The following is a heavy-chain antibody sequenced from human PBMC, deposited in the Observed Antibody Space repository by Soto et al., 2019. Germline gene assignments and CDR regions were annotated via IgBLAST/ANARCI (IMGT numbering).Heavy chain of an antibody. CDR3: ARSRGAYFDY. V-gene: IGHV4-59*01. CDR2: IYCSGST. CDR1: GVSISSYY. D-gene: IGHD3-16*01. Sequence: QVQLQESRPGLVKPSETLSLTCTVSGVSISSYYWSWIRQPPGKGLEWIGYIYCSGSTNYNPSLKSRLTLSVDTTTNRFSLKPSSVTAAATAVHSCARSRGAYFDYWGQGTLVTASS. J-gene: IGHJ4*02.